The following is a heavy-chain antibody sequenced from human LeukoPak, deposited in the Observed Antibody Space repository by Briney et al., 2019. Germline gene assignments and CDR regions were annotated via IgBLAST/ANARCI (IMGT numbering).Heavy chain of an antibody. D-gene: IGHD5-12*01. V-gene: IGHV3-48*01. J-gene: IGHJ5*02. CDR2: IRSTGDT. CDR1: GFIFSQYS. Sequence: GGSQRLSCAASGFIFSQYSINWVRPAPGKGLVWVSHIRSTGDTFYADSVKGRFTISRDNARNSLYLQMNSLRAEDTAMYYCARDAGNSGYGCDLWGQGTLVTVSS. CDR3: ARDAGNSGYGCDL.